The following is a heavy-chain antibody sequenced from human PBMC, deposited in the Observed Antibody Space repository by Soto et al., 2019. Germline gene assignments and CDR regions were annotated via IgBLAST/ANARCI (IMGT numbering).Heavy chain of an antibody. D-gene: IGHD4-17*01. Sequence: PGRSLRLSCAASGFTFSNYLMHWVRQAPGKGLVWVSRINIDGSGTTYADSVKGRFTISRDNAKNTVFLEMKNLRAEDTAVYYCAIDSYAPHVWGEGPTVTVSS. V-gene: IGHV3-74*03. CDR2: INIDGSGT. J-gene: IGHJ6*04. CDR3: AIDSYAPHV. CDR1: GFTFSNYL.